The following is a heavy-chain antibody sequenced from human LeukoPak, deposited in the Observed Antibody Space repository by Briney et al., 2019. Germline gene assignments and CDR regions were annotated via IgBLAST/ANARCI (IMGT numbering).Heavy chain of an antibody. CDR2: INHSGST. J-gene: IGHJ3*02. CDR1: GGSFSGYY. CDR3: ARGKRITMIVVVIPGAFDI. D-gene: IGHD3-22*01. Sequence: SETLSLTCAVYGGSFSGYYWSWIRQPPGKGLEWIGEINHSGSTNYNPSLKSRVTISVDTSKNQFSLKLSSVTAADTAVYYCARGKRITMIVVVIPGAFDIWGQGTMVTVSS. V-gene: IGHV4-34*01.